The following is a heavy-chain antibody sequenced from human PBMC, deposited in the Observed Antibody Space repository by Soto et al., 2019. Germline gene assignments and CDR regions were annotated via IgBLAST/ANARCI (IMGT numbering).Heavy chain of an antibody. CDR3: ATNYGDSEVGYYYYGMDV. CDR2: ICYSGST. V-gene: IGHV4-59*01. D-gene: IGHD4-17*01. CDR1: GGSISSYY. Sequence: SETLSLTCTVSGGSISSYYWSWIRQPPGKGLEWIGYICYSGSTNYNPSLKSRVTISVDTSKNQFSLKLSSVTAADTAVYYCATNYGDSEVGYYYYGMDVWGQGTTVTVSS. J-gene: IGHJ6*02.